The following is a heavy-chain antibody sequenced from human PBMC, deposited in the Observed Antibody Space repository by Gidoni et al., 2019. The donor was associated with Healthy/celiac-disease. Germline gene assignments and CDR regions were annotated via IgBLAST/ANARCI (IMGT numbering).Heavy chain of an antibody. J-gene: IGHJ5*02. CDR2: INHSGST. Sequence: QVQLQQWGAGLLTPSATLSLTCAVYGGSFSRYYWSWIRQPPGKGLEWIGEINHSGSTNYNPSLKSRVTISVDTSKNQFSLKLSSVTAADTAVYYCARGIKGIVVVPAAISGSWFDPWGQGTLVTVSS. CDR1: GGSFSRYY. CDR3: ARGIKGIVVVPAAISGSWFDP. D-gene: IGHD2-2*01. V-gene: IGHV4-34*01.